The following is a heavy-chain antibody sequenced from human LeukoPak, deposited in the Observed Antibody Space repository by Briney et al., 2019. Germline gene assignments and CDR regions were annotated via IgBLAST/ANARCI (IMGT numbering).Heavy chain of an antibody. D-gene: IGHD2-2*02. CDR1: GYTFTGYY. Sequence: ASVKVSCKASGYTFTGYYMHWVRQAPGQGLEWMGWINPNGGGTNYAQKFQGRVTMTRDTSISTAYMELGRLRSDDTAVYYCARDRSKYQLLYSWFDPWGQGTLVTVSS. J-gene: IGHJ5*02. CDR3: ARDRSKYQLLYSWFDP. V-gene: IGHV1-2*02. CDR2: INPNGGGT.